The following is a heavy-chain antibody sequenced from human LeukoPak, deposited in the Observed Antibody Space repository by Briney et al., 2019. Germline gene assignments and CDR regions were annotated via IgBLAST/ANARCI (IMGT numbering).Heavy chain of an antibody. CDR3: ARGGSYLSAFDI. D-gene: IGHD1-26*01. CDR1: GFTVSSNY. J-gene: IGHJ3*02. Sequence: GGSLRLSCAASGFTVSSNYMSWVRQAPGKGLEWVSITYSGGSTFYADSVKGRFTISRDNSKNTLYLQMNSLRAEDTAVYYCARGGSYLSAFDIWGQGTMVTVSS. CDR2: TYSGGST. V-gene: IGHV3-53*01.